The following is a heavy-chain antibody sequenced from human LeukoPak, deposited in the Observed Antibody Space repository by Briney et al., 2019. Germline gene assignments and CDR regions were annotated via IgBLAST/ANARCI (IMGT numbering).Heavy chain of an antibody. CDR2: ISYDGTNK. J-gene: IGHJ4*02. D-gene: IGHD2-2*01. CDR3: AREVISTPSYFDY. CDR1: GFTFSSYG. Sequence: GSLRLSCAASGFTFSSYGMHWVRQAPGKGLEWVAGISYDGTNKYYADSVKGRFTMSRDSSKNTLYLQMNSLGADDTAVYYCAREVISTPSYFDYWGQGILVTVSS. V-gene: IGHV3-30*03.